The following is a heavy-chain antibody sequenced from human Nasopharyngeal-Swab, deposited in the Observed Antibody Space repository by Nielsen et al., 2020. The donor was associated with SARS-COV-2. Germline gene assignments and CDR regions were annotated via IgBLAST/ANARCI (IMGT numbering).Heavy chain of an antibody. CDR3: ARGDRSGWYDY. V-gene: IGHV5-51*01. Sequence: ESLMIPFHGSGYTFSNYCIGWVRQMPGKGLEWMGVIYPGGSDTRYNPSLQRQVTISVVKSISTAYLQWNSLQASDSAIYYCARGDRSGWYDYWGQGALVTVSS. CDR1: GYTFSNYC. J-gene: IGHJ4*02. D-gene: IGHD6-19*01. CDR2: IYPGGSDT.